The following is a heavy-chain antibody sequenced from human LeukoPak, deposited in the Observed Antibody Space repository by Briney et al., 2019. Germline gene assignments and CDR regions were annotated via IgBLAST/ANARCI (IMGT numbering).Heavy chain of an antibody. D-gene: IGHD3-3*01. V-gene: IGHV4-38-2*02. CDR3: ARDYNPGDFWSGYYGTFPDY. CDR2: IYHSGST. CDR1: GYSISSGYY. J-gene: IGHJ4*02. Sequence: SETLSLTCTVSGYSISSGYYWGWIRQPPGKGLEWIGSIYHSGSTYYNPSLKSRVIISVDTSKNQFSLKLSSVTAADTAVYYCARDYNPGDFWSGYYGTFPDYWGQGTLVTVSS.